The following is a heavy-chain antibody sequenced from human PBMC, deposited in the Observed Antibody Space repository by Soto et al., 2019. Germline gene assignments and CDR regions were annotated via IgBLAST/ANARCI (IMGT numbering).Heavy chain of an antibody. Sequence: QVQLVQSGAEVKKPGASVKVSCKASGYTFTSYGISWVRQAPGQGLEWMGWISAYNGNTNYAQKLQGRVTITTDTSTSPADMELRSLRSDDTAVYYCARDRGYSGYGDYWGQGTLVTVAS. J-gene: IGHJ4*02. V-gene: IGHV1-18*01. D-gene: IGHD5-12*01. CDR1: GYTFTSYG. CDR3: ARDRGYSGYGDY. CDR2: ISAYNGNT.